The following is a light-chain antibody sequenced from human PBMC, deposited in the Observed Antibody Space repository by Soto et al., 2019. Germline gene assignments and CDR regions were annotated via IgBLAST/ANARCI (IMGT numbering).Light chain of an antibody. J-gene: IGKJ1*01. Sequence: EIVLTQSPATLSLSPGERATLACRASQSVSSYLAWYQQKPGQAPRVVIYDASNRATGIPPRFSGSGSGTDFTLTISSLEPEDFAVYYCQQRSSWPRTFGQGTKVAIK. CDR2: DAS. CDR3: QQRSSWPRT. V-gene: IGKV3-11*01. CDR1: QSVSSY.